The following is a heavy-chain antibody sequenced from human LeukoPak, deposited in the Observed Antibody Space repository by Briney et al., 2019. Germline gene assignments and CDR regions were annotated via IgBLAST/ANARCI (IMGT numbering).Heavy chain of an antibody. D-gene: IGHD3-16*01. CDR3: ARGRIGGPKAPFDY. CDR1: GGSLSNYY. J-gene: IGHJ4*02. CDR2: IHDSGST. Sequence: PSETLSLTYTVSGGSLSNYYWSWIRQPPGKGLEWIGHIHDSGSTTYNPSLKSRVTISVDTSKNQFSLKLSSVTAADTAVYYCARGRIGGPKAPFDYWGQGTLVTVSS. V-gene: IGHV4-59*01.